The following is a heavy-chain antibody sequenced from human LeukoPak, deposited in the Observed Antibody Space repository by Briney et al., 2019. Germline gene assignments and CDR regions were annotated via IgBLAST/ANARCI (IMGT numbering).Heavy chain of an antibody. J-gene: IGHJ6*03. D-gene: IGHD2-2*01. Sequence: GGSLRLSCTTSGFTFGDYAMSWFRQAPGKGLEWVANIKQDGSEKYYVDSVKGRFTISRDNAKNSLYLQMNSLRAEDTAVYYCARESAMPPYYYYYYMDVWGKGTTVTISS. CDR2: IKQDGSEK. V-gene: IGHV3-7*01. CDR1: GFTFGDYA. CDR3: ARESAMPPYYYYYYMDV.